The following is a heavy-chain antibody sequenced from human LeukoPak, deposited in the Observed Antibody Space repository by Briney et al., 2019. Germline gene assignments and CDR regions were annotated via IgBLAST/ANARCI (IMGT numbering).Heavy chain of an antibody. V-gene: IGHV3-48*01. CDR3: ARDRFYEMATVNIPFDY. CDR1: GFTFSSYN. D-gene: IGHD5-24*01. Sequence: GGSLRLSCAASGFTFSSYNMNWVRQAPGKGLEWVSYITSSSSTIYYADSVKGRFTISRDNAKNSLYLQMNSLRAEDTAVYYCARDRFYEMATVNIPFDYWGQGTLVTVSS. CDR2: ITSSSSTI. J-gene: IGHJ4*02.